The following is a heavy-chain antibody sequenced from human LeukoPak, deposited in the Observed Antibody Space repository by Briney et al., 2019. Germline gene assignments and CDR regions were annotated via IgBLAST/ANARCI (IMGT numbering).Heavy chain of an antibody. D-gene: IGHD3-10*01. Sequence: SETLSLTCTVSGDSISSYYWSWIRQPAGKGLEWIGRIYTSGSTNYNPSLKSRVTISVDTSKNQFSLKLSSVTAADTAVYYCARLTALGSSFYYYYYMDVWGKGTTVTVSS. V-gene: IGHV4-4*07. J-gene: IGHJ6*03. CDR2: IYTSGST. CDR3: ARLTALGSSFYYYYYMDV. CDR1: GDSISSYY.